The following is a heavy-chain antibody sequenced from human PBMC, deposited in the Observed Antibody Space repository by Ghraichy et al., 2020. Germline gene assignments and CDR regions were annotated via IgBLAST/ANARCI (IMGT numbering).Heavy chain of an antibody. D-gene: IGHD6-13*01. CDR2: IYYSGST. Sequence: SETLSLTCTVSGGSISSSSYYWVCIRQPPGQGLEWIGSIYYSGSTYYYPSLKSRVTISVDTSKTQFSLKLISVTAADTAVYYCARHLDRYSSSWYYYYYCMDVWGKGTTVTVSS. J-gene: IGHJ6*03. V-gene: IGHV4-39*01. CDR3: ARHLDRYSSSWYYYYYCMDV. CDR1: GGSISSSSYY.